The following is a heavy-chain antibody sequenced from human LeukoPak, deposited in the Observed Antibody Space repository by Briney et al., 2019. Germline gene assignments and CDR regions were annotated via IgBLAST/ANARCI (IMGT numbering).Heavy chain of an antibody. D-gene: IGHD5-18*01. Sequence: GSLPLSCAASGFPFSSYAMHWVRQAPGKGLEWVAVISYDGSNKYYADSVKGRFTISRDNSKNTLYLQMNSLRAEDTAVYYCASRGYSYGLGYFDYWGQGTLVTVSS. J-gene: IGHJ4*02. CDR2: ISYDGSNK. V-gene: IGHV3-30*04. CDR3: ASRGYSYGLGYFDY. CDR1: GFPFSSYA.